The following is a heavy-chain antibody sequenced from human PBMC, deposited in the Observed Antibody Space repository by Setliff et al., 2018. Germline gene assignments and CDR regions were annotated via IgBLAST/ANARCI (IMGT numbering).Heavy chain of an antibody. CDR3: AKDPNGDFVGAFDS. CDR1: GFTFSHFA. D-gene: IGHD2-21*02. J-gene: IGHJ5*01. CDR2: IGAGGDYT. Sequence: GGSLRLSCAASGFTFSHFAVTWVRQSPGRGLEWVASIGAGGDYTEYADSVRGRFTISRDNSKNTIYLQMNSLRAEDTAKYYCAKDPNGDFVGAFDSWGRGTLVTVSS. V-gene: IGHV3-23*01.